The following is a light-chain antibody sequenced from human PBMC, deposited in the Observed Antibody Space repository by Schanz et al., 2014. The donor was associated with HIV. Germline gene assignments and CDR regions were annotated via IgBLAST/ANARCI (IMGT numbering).Light chain of an antibody. CDR2: DAS. Sequence: EIVMTQSPATLSVSPGERATLSCRASQSVSSNLAWYQQKPGQAPRLLIYDASNRATDIPARFSGSGSGTEFTLTISRLEPEDFAVYYCQHYGDSRGTFGGGTKVDI. J-gene: IGKJ4*02. V-gene: IGKV3-15*01. CDR1: QSVSSN. CDR3: QHYGDSRGT.